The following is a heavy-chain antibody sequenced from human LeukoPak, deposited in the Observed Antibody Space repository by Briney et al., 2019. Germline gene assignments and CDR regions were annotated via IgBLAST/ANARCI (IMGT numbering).Heavy chain of an antibody. CDR2: MNPNSGNT. D-gene: IGHD2-2*01. V-gene: IGHV1-8*01. CDR3: ASSLRVGCSSTSCYDANWFDP. CDR1: GYTFTSYD. J-gene: IGHJ5*02. Sequence: GASVNVSCKASGYTFTSYDINWVRQPTGQGLEWMGWMNPNSGNTGYAQKFQGRVTMTRNTSISTAYMELSSLRSEDTAVYYCASSLRVGCSSTSCYDANWFDPWGQGTLVTVSS.